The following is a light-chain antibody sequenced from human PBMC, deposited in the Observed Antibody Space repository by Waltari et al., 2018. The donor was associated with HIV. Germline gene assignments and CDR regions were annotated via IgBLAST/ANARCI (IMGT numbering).Light chain of an antibody. CDR3: QQYNNWPRT. CDR1: QSVSST. Sequence: EVVMTQSPATLSVSPGEGATLSCRASQSVSSTLAWYQQKPGQVPMLLIYGASTRTTGIPARFSGCGSGTEFTLTISSLQSEDFAVYYCQQYNNWPRTFGQGTKVEIK. J-gene: IGKJ1*01. V-gene: IGKV3-15*01. CDR2: GAS.